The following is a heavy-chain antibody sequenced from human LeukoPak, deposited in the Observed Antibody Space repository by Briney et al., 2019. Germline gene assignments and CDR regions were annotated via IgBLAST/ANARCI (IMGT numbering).Heavy chain of an antibody. CDR2: IYYSGRT. J-gene: IGHJ4*02. Sequence: SETQSLTCTVSGRSVSSGSYYWPWIRQHPGKGLEWIGYIYYSGRTYYNPSLKIRVTISADTSKNQRSQRLTSVTAADTAVYYCARDARYCSGGSCYPGGYDYRGAGTLVTVSS. CDR1: GRSVSSGSYY. D-gene: IGHD2-15*01. CDR3: ARDARYCSGGSCYPGGYDY. V-gene: IGHV4-31*03.